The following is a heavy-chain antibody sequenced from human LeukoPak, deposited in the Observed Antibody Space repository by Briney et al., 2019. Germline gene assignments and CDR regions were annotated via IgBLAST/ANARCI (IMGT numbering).Heavy chain of an antibody. V-gene: IGHV3-11*03. CDR1: GFLLSDHF. CDR2: IECSSKHT. CDR3: ARRGTDYCTSFSCHPNWFAP. D-gene: IGHD2/OR15-2a*01. Sequence: GGSLRLFCAAFGFLLSDHFMAYMPPPPGNGLELVSYIECSSKHTKIAESVKGRFTITRDKAKNSLYLQMSSLRGDDTAVYFCARRGTDYCTSFSCHPNWFAPWGQGTQVTVSS. J-gene: IGHJ5*02.